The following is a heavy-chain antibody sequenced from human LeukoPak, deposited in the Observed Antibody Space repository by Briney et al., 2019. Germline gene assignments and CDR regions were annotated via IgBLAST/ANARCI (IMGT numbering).Heavy chain of an antibody. CDR3: ARDGDILTGSSYYYYYYMDV. CDR1: GFTFSSYA. D-gene: IGHD3-9*01. J-gene: IGHJ6*03. Sequence: PGGSLRLSCAASGFTFSSYAMHWVRQAPGKGLEYVSAISSNGGSTYYANSVKGRSTISRDNSKNTLYLQMGSLRAEDMAVYYCARDGDILTGSSYYYYYYMDVWGKGTTVTVSS. CDR2: ISSNGGST. V-gene: IGHV3-64*01.